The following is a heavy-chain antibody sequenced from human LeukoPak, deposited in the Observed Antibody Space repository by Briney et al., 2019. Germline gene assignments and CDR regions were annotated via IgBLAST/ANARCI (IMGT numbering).Heavy chain of an antibody. Sequence: GESLKISCKGSGYSFTSYWIGWVRQMPGKGLEWMGIIYPGDSDTRYSPSFQGQVTISADKSISTAYLQWSSLKASDTAMYYCARHVHQYSSGWYVAFDIWGQGTMVTVSS. D-gene: IGHD6-19*01. CDR3: ARHVHQYSSGWYVAFDI. CDR2: IYPGDSDT. V-gene: IGHV5-51*01. CDR1: GYSFTSYW. J-gene: IGHJ3*02.